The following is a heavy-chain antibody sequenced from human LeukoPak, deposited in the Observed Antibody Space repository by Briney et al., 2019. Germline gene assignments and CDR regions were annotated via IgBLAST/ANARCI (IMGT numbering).Heavy chain of an antibody. Sequence: ASVKVSCKASGYTFTSYYMHWVRQAPGQGLEWMGIINPSGGSTSYAQKFQGRVTMTRDTSTSTVYMELSSLRSEDTAVYYCARDGAYCSGGSCHLYYYYYYGMDVWGKGTTVTVSS. CDR1: GYTFTSYY. D-gene: IGHD2-15*01. CDR3: ARDGAYCSGGSCHLYYYYYYGMDV. V-gene: IGHV1-46*01. J-gene: IGHJ6*04. CDR2: INPSGGST.